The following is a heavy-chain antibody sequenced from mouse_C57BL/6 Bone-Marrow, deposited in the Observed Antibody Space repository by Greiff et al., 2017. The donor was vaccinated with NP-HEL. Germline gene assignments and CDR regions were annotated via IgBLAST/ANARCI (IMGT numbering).Heavy chain of an antibody. Sequence: EVQLQESGGGLVKPGGSLKLSCAASGFTFSSYAMSWVRQTPEKRLEWVATISDGGSYTYYPDNVKGRFTISRDNAKNNLYLQMSHLKSEDTAMYYCARDRYGSLFDYWGQGTTLTVSS. CDR2: ISDGGSYT. J-gene: IGHJ2*01. CDR3: ARDRYGSLFDY. CDR1: GFTFSSYA. V-gene: IGHV5-4*01. D-gene: IGHD1-1*01.